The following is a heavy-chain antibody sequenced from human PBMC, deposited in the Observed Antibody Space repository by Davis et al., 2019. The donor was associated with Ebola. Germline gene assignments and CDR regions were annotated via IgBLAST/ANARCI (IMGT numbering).Heavy chain of an antibody. D-gene: IGHD1-26*01. Sequence: GESLKISCKYSGNSLSTHWIGWVRQTPGKGLEWMGLIYTGDSDTRYSPSFRGQVTISADKSFKTAFLQWSSLKASDTAIYYCARSSRNDCFIWGLVGYGMDVWGKGTTVTVSA. J-gene: IGHJ6*04. CDR3: ARSSRNDCFIWGLVGYGMDV. CDR1: GNSLSTHW. V-gene: IGHV5-51*01. CDR2: IYTGDSDT.